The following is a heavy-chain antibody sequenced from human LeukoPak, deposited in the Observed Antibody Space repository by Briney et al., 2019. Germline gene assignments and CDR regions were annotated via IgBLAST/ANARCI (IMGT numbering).Heavy chain of an antibody. J-gene: IGHJ4*02. CDR3: AKGYASGSFDY. V-gene: IGHV3-11*01. CDR2: ISHYGGTI. Sequence: GSLRLSCAASGFTFSNYYMNWIRQAPGKGLEWLSYISHYGGTISYADSVQGRFTISRDNAKNSLFLQMTSLRADDTAVYYCAKGYASGSFDYWGQGTLVTVSS. CDR1: GFTFSNYY. D-gene: IGHD3-10*01.